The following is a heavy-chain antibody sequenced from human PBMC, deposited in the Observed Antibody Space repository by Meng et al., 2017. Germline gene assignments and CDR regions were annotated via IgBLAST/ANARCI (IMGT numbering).Heavy chain of an antibody. Sequence: GSLRLSCTVSGGSIRSSSYYWGWIRQPPGKGLEWIGSIYYSGSTYYNPSLKSRVTRSVDTSKNQLTLKLSSMTAAEAAVYYGARLYCSSTSCYEDYWGQGTLVTVSS. CDR3: ARLYCSSTSCYEDY. J-gene: IGHJ4*02. CDR1: GGSIRSSSYY. D-gene: IGHD2-2*01. V-gene: IGHV4-39*06. CDR2: IYYSGST.